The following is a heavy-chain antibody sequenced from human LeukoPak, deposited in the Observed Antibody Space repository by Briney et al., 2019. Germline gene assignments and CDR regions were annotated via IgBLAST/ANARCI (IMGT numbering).Heavy chain of an antibody. CDR1: GVSISSTTLY. CDR3: ARGYGSYDY. Sequence: PSETPSLTCTVPGVSISSTTLYWGWVRQSPGKGLEWIATIYYSGTTYYNPSLKSRVTISVDTSKNQFSLKLSSVTAADTAVYYCARGYGSYDYWGQGTLVTVSS. V-gene: IGHV4-39*01. CDR2: IYYSGTT. D-gene: IGHD3-10*01. J-gene: IGHJ4*02.